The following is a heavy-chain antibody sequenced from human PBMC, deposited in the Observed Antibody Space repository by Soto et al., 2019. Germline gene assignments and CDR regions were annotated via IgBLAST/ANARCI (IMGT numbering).Heavy chain of an antibody. Sequence: QVQLVQSGAEVKKPGASVKVSCKASGYTFTGYYMHWVRQAPGQGLEWMGWINPNSGGTNYAQKFQGWVTMTRDTYISTAYMELSRLRSVDTAVYYCARHSLRGEYYFDYWGQGTLVTVSS. CDR2: INPNSGGT. D-gene: IGHD3-16*01. CDR3: ARHSLRGEYYFDY. J-gene: IGHJ4*02. CDR1: GYTFTGYY. V-gene: IGHV1-2*04.